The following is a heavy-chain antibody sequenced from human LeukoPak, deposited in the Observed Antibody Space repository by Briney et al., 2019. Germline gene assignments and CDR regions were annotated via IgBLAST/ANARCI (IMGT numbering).Heavy chain of an antibody. CDR3: ARGCDFWSGYYYESCY. D-gene: IGHD3-3*01. CDR1: GFTVSSNY. V-gene: IGHV3-53*01. CDR2: IYSGGST. J-gene: IGHJ4*02. Sequence: GGSLRLSCAAPGFTVSSNYMSWVRQAPGKGLEWVSVIYSGGSTYYADSVKGRFTISRDNSKNTLYLQMNSLRAEDTAVYYCARGCDFWSGYYYESCYWGQGTLVTVSS.